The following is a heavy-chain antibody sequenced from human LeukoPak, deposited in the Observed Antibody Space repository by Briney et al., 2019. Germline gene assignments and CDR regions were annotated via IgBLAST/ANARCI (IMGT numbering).Heavy chain of an antibody. J-gene: IGHJ4*02. CDR3: AREGLWFGGNLDY. D-gene: IGHD3-10*01. V-gene: IGHV4-31*03. CDR2: IYYSGST. Sequence: SQTPPLTCTVSGGSISSGGYYWSWIRQHPGKGLEWIGYIYYSGSTYYNPSLKSRVTISVDTSKNQFSLKLSSVTAADTAVYYCAREGLWFGGNLDYWGQGTLVTVSS. CDR1: GGSISSGGYY.